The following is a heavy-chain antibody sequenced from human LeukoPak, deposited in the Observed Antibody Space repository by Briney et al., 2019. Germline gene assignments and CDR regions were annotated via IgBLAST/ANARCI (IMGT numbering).Heavy chain of an antibody. Sequence: SETLSLTCTVSGGSISSSSYYWGWIRQPPGKGLEWIGYIYYSGSTNYNPSLKSRVTISVDTSKNQFSLKLSSVTAADTAVYYCARAWLGYGGNAYWYFDLWGRGNLVTVSS. V-gene: IGHV4-61*05. CDR3: ARAWLGYGGNAYWYFDL. CDR1: GGSISSSSYY. J-gene: IGHJ2*01. D-gene: IGHD4-23*01. CDR2: IYYSGST.